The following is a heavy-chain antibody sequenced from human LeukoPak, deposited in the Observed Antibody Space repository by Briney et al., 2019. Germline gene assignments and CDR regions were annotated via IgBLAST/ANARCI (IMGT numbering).Heavy chain of an antibody. V-gene: IGHV4-38-2*01. CDR3: ARLIPDFWSGYYTFWFDP. CDR2: IYHSGST. CDR1: GYSISSGYY. Sequence: PSETLSLTCAVSGYSISSGYYWGWTRQPPGKGLEWIGSIYHSGSTYYNPSLKSRVTISVDTSKNQFSLKLSSVTAEDTAVYYCARLIPDFWSGYYTFWFDPWGQGTLVTVSS. D-gene: IGHD3-3*01. J-gene: IGHJ5*02.